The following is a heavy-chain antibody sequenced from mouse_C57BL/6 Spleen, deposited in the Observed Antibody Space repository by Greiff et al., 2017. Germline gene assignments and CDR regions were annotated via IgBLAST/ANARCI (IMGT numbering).Heavy chain of an antibody. CDR2: VYPGDGDT. CDR3: GSGYNY. V-gene: IGHV1-82*01. D-gene: IGHD3-2*02. CDR1: GYAFSSSW. Sequence: VPLQQSGPELVKPGASVKISCKASGYAFSSSWMNWVKQRPGTGLERIGRVYPGDGDTNYNGPFKGKAPLTSDKSSSTAYMQRSSRTSEDSAVYFCGSGYNYWGQGTTLTVSS. J-gene: IGHJ2*01.